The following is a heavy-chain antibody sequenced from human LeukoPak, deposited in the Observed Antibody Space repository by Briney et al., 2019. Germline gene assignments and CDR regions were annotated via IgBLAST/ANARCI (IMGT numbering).Heavy chain of an antibody. Sequence: SETLSLTCTVSGGPIRSYYWSWLRQPPGKGLEWIAYISDIGSINYNPSLKIRVTISVDTSKNQSSLKLSSVTAADTAVYYCARWNAYYDILTGYYFDYWGQGTLVTVSS. CDR2: ISDIGSI. V-gene: IGHV4-59*12. J-gene: IGHJ4*02. D-gene: IGHD3-9*01. CDR3: ARWNAYYDILTGYYFDY. CDR1: GGPIRSYY.